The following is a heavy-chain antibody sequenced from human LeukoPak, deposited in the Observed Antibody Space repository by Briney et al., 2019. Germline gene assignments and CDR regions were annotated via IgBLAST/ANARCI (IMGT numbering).Heavy chain of an antibody. D-gene: IGHD6-13*01. CDR3: AREGEAAASGY. J-gene: IGHJ4*02. CDR1: GGTFSSYA. Sequence: ASVKVSCKASGGTFSSYAISWVRQAPRQGLEWMGRIIPILGIANYAQKFQGRVTITADKSTSTAYMELSSLRSEDTAVYYCAREGEAAASGYWGQGTLVTVSS. CDR2: IIPILGIA. V-gene: IGHV1-69*04.